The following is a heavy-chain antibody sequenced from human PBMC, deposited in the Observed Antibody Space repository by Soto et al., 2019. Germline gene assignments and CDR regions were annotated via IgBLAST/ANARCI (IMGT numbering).Heavy chain of an antibody. J-gene: IGHJ4*02. CDR2: ISGSGSRT. CDR1: GFIFSSYV. D-gene: IGHD1-1*01. V-gene: IGHV3-23*01. CDR3: AKDTKYNWNDVFDY. Sequence: GGSLRLSCAASGFIFSSYVMSWVRQAPGKGLEWVSSISGSGSRTYYADSVKGRFTISRDNSRNTLYLQMNNLRAEDTAVYYCAKDTKYNWNDVFDYWGQGTQVTVSS.